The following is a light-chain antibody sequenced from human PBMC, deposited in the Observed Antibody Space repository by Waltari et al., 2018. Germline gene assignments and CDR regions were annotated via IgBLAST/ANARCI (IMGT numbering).Light chain of an antibody. CDR3: CSYTIGNTFWV. Sequence: QSALTQPASLSGSPGQSITISCSGSSSDVVAYDHVSSYRPHPGKVPKGLSYEVNKGASGVSNRFSGTKSGSTASLTISGLQAEDEADYYCCSYTIGNTFWVCGGGTKLTVL. CDR2: EVN. V-gene: IGLV2-23*02. J-gene: IGLJ3*02. CDR1: SSDVVAYDH.